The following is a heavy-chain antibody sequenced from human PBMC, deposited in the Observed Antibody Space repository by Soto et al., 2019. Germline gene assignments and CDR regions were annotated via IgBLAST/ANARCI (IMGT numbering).Heavy chain of an antibody. CDR1: GSSISSYY. V-gene: IGHV4-59*01. D-gene: IGHD5-18*01. J-gene: IGHJ6*03. CDR2: IYYSGST. CDR3: ARASYSYGSYYYMDV. Sequence: SETLSLTCTVSGSSISSYYWSWVRQPPGKGLEWIGYIYYSGSTNYNPSLKSRVTISVDTSKNQFSLKLSSVTAADTAVYYCARASYSYGSYYYMDVWGKGTTVTVSS.